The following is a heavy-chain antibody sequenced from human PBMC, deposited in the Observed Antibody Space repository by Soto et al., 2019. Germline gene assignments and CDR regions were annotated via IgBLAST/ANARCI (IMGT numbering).Heavy chain of an antibody. CDR1: GFTFSSYA. Sequence: QAGGSLRLSCAASGFTFSSYAMHWVRQAPGKGLEWVAVISYDGSNKYYADSVKGRFTISRDNSKNTLYLQMNSLRAEDTAVYYCAREEGSSWYVKRFAGAGRNWFDPWGQGTLVTVSS. V-gene: IGHV3-30-3*01. CDR2: ISYDGSNK. J-gene: IGHJ5*02. D-gene: IGHD6-13*01. CDR3: AREEGSSWYVKRFAGAGRNWFDP.